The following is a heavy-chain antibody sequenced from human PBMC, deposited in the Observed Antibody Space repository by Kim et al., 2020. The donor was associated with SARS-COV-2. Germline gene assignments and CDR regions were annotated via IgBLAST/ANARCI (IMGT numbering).Heavy chain of an antibody. CDR2: IGGIDGNT. Sequence: GGSLRLSCAASGFTFGIYARSWVRQAPGKGLEWVSTIGGIDGNTFYADSVKGRFTISRDNSKNILYLQMNSLRAEDTAMYYCARRPGTAADGTAHFDPWGQGTLVTVSS. J-gene: IGHJ5*02. V-gene: IGHV3-23*01. D-gene: IGHD6-13*01. CDR3: ARRPGTAADGTAHFDP. CDR1: GFTFGIYA.